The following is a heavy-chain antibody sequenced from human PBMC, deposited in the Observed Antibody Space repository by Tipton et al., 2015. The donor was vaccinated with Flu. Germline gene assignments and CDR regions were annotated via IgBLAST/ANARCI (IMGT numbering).Heavy chain of an antibody. J-gene: IGHJ5*02. D-gene: IGHD4-11*01. Sequence: LRLSCSVSGSSIGGSYCWGWVRQPPRKGLQWIGNICHSGNTYYNPSLMSRVTIAVDRPRNQFSLRLTSVTAADTAVYYCARRDYSNYVSEPKNWFDPWGQGTLVTVSS. CDR1: GSSIGGSYC. CDR3: ARRDYSNYVSEPKNWFDP. CDR2: ICHSGNT. V-gene: IGHV4-38-2*01.